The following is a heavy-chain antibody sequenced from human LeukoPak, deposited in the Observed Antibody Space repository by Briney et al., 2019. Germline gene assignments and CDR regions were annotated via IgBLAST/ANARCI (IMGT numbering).Heavy chain of an antibody. CDR1: GFTFSNYA. D-gene: IGHD6-19*01. V-gene: IGHV3-30*04. CDR2: ISYDGSNK. J-gene: IGHJ6*04. CDR3: ARDWGSGWYYYYGMDV. Sequence: GRSLRLSCAASGFTFSNYAMHWVRQAPGKGLEWVAVISYDGSNKYYADSVKGRFTISRDNSKNTLYLQMNSLRAEDTAVYYCARDWGSGWYYYYGMDVWGKGTTVTVSS.